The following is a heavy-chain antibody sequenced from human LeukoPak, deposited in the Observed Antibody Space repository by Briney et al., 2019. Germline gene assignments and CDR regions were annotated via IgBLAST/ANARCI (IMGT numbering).Heavy chain of an antibody. CDR2: ISSSSSYI. J-gene: IGHJ3*02. CDR1: GFTFSSYE. Sequence: GGSLRLSCAASGFTFSSYEMNWVRQAPGKGLEWVSSISSSSSYIYYADSVRGRFTISRDNAKNSLYLQMNSLRAEDTAVYYCAREPYVLRYFDWVSDAFDIWGQGTMVTVSS. D-gene: IGHD3-9*01. CDR3: AREPYVLRYFDWVSDAFDI. V-gene: IGHV3-21*01.